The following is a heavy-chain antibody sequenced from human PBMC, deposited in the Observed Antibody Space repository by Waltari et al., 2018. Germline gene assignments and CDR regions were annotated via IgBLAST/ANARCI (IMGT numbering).Heavy chain of an antibody. J-gene: IGHJ4*02. CDR3: ARRRGSYEYYFDY. CDR1: GGPFRSRV. V-gene: IGHV1-69*01. Sequence: QVQRVQSGAEGKKPGSSVRGAFKAFGGPFRSRVLSWVRQAPGQGLEWMGGIIPIFGTANYAQKFQGRVTITADESTSTAYMELSSLRSEDTAVYYCARRRGSYEYYFDYWGQGTLVTVSS. CDR2: IIPIFGTA. D-gene: IGHD1-26*01.